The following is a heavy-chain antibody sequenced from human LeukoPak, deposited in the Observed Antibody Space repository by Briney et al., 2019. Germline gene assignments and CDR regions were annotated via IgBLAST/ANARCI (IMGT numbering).Heavy chain of an antibody. CDR1: GGSISSYY. CDR3: ARGLGYYDSSVGY. V-gene: IGHV4-59*01. Sequence: SETLSLTCTVSGGSISSYYWRWIRQAPGKGLEWIEYIYYSGSTNYNPSLKSRVTISVDTSKNQFSLKLTSVTAADTAVYYCARGLGYYDSSVGYWGQGTLVTVSS. D-gene: IGHD3-22*01. J-gene: IGHJ4*02. CDR2: IYYSGST.